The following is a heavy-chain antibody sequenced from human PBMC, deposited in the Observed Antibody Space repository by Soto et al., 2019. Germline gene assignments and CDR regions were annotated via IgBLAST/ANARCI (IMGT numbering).Heavy chain of an antibody. Sequence: SETLSLTCTVSGGSISSSSYYWGRIRQPPGEGLEWIGSIYYSGSTYYNPSLKSRVTISVDTSKNQFSLKLSSVTAADTAVYYCARHRVLDYYDSSGWNDYWGQGTLVTVSS. V-gene: IGHV4-39*01. CDR3: ARHRVLDYYDSSGWNDY. D-gene: IGHD3-22*01. CDR2: IYYSGST. J-gene: IGHJ4*02. CDR1: GGSISSSSYY.